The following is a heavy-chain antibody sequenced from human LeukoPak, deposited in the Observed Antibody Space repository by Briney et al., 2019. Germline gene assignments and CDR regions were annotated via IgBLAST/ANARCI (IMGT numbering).Heavy chain of an antibody. D-gene: IGHD6-13*01. V-gene: IGHV3-23*01. CDR2: ITDTGEST. Sequence: GGSLRLSCTASGFTFSSYAMTWVRQAPGKGLEWVSVITDTGESTYYADSVKGRFTISRDNSKNTLDLQMNSLKDEDTAVYYCAKDESTWSYGGFDYWGQGTLVTVSS. CDR1: GFTFSSYA. CDR3: AKDESTWSYGGFDY. J-gene: IGHJ4*02.